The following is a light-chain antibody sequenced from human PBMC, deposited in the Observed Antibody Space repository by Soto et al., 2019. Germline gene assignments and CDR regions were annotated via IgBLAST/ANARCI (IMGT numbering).Light chain of an antibody. CDR2: DSD. Sequence: QSVLTQPPTASGTPGQRVTISCFGSSSNIGSHTVNWYQQLPGTAPKLLIYDSDQRPSGVPDRFSGSKSGTSASLAISGLQSEDEADYYCGAWDDSLNNYVFATGTKVTVL. V-gene: IGLV1-44*01. CDR1: SSNIGSHT. J-gene: IGLJ1*01. CDR3: GAWDDSLNNYV.